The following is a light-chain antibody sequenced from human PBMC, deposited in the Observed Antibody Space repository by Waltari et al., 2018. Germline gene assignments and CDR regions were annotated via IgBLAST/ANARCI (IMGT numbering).Light chain of an antibody. CDR1: NIETKS. CDR3: QVWDSDTYWV. CDR2: SDT. J-gene: IGLJ3*02. V-gene: IGLV3-9*01. Sequence: SSDLAQPLSVSVALGQSARISWWGSNIETKSVPWYQQKPGQAPVLVIYSDTNRPAAIPDRSSASTSGNTATLIISRAQAGDDADYYCQVWDSDTYWVFGGGTRLTVL.